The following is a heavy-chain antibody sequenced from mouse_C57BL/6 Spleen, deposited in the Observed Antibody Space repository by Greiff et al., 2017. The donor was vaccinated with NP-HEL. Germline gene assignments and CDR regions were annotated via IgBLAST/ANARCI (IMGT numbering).Heavy chain of an antibody. Sequence: EVQLQQSGPELVKPGASVKIPCKASGYTYTDYNMDWVKQSHGKSLEWIGDINPNNGGTIYNQKFKGKATLTVDKSSSTAYMELRSLTSEDTAVYYCATEGDYYGTKFAYWGQGTLVTVSA. CDR1: GYTYTDYN. CDR2: INPNNGGT. D-gene: IGHD1-1*01. J-gene: IGHJ3*01. CDR3: ATEGDYYGTKFAY. V-gene: IGHV1-18*01.